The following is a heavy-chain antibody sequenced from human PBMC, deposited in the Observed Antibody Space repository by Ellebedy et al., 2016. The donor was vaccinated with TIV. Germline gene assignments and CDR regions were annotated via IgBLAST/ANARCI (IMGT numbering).Heavy chain of an antibody. CDR2: IYHSGST. J-gene: IGHJ6*02. CDR1: GGSISSGGYS. Sequence: SETLSLXCTVSGGSISSGGYSWSWIRQPPGKGLEWIGYIYHSGSTYYNPSLKSRVTISVDRSKNQFSLKLSSVTAADTAVYYCAREVSGMDVWGQGTTVTVSS. CDR3: AREVSGMDV. D-gene: IGHD5/OR15-5a*01. V-gene: IGHV4-30-2*01.